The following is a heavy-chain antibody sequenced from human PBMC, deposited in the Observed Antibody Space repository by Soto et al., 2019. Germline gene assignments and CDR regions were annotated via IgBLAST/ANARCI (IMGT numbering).Heavy chain of an antibody. V-gene: IGHV3-21*01. J-gene: IGHJ5*01. CDR3: VRGLTPDQNWFDS. Sequence: GGSLRLSCAVSGFTISSYTMNWVRQAPGRGPEWVSSITNSPRYIFYADSVKGRFTISRDIAENALYLQMNNLRPEDSAVYHCVRGLTPDQNWFDSWGHGTLDTVSS. CDR2: ITNSPRYI. CDR1: GFTISSYT.